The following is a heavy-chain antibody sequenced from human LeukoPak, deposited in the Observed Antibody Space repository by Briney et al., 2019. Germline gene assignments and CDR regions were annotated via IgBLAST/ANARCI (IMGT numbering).Heavy chain of an antibody. J-gene: IGHJ3*02. Sequence: GGSLRLSCAASGFTVSNNYMTWVRQAPGEGLEWVSVMYRVGNTYYADFVKGRFTISRDNFKNTLHLQMNSLRVEDTALYYCARGLTVGATGVWAFDIWGQGTMVTVSS. V-gene: IGHV3-66*01. D-gene: IGHD1-26*01. CDR3: ARGLTVGATGVWAFDI. CDR1: GFTVSNNY. CDR2: MYRVGNT.